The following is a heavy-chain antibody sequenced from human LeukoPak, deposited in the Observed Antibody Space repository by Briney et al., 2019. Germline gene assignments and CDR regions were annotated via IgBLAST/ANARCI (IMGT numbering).Heavy chain of an antibody. Sequence: GRSLRLSCAASGFTFSSYGMHWVRQAPGKGLEGVAVIWYDGSNKYYADSVKGRFTISRDNSKNTLYLQMNSLRAEDTAVYYCARSPRIAAAGEYYFDYWGQGTLVTVSS. V-gene: IGHV3-33*01. CDR1: GFTFSSYG. CDR2: IWYDGSNK. D-gene: IGHD6-13*01. J-gene: IGHJ4*02. CDR3: ARSPRIAAAGEYYFDY.